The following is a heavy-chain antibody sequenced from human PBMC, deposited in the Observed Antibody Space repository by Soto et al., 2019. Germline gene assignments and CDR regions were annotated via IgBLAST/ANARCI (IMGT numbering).Heavy chain of an antibody. CDR1: GGSFSSYM. CDR3: ARGVTANYMGGDAFAI. CDR2: IMPVFGTP. V-gene: IGHV1-69*01. D-gene: IGHD4-4*01. Sequence: QVLLVQSGAEVKKPGSSVKVSCQAAGGSFSSYMVSWVRQAPGQGLDYMGGIMPVFGTPTYTEKCQGRVTIPADESTGTAYLELTSLKSDDTAVYYCARGVTANYMGGDAFAIWGQGTLVAVSS. J-gene: IGHJ3*02.